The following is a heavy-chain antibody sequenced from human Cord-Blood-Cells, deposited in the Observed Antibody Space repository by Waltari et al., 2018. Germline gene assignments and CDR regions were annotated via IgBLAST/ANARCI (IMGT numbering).Heavy chain of an antibody. CDR2: IWYEGSNK. CDR1: GFTFSSYG. CDR3: AKGTDFWSGYYYYYYGMDV. V-gene: IGHV3-30*02. J-gene: IGHJ6*02. D-gene: IGHD3-3*01. Sequence: QVQLVESGGGVVQPGGSLRLSCAASGFTFSSYGMHWVRQAPGKGLEWVAFIWYEGSNKYYADSVKGRFTISRANSKNTLYLQMNSLRAEDTAVYYCAKGTDFWSGYYYYYYGMDVWGQGTTVTVSS.